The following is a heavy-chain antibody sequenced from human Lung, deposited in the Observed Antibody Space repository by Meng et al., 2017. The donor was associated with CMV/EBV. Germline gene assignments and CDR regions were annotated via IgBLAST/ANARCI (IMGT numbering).Heavy chain of an antibody. Sequence: GGSXRLSCAASGFTFNTYSMTWVRQAPGKGLEWVSYISSSGTTIHYADSVKGRFTISRDNGKNSLYLQMNSLRAEDTALYYCARGMSIAAPRFFVYWGQGXLVTVSS. CDR2: ISSSGTTI. J-gene: IGHJ4*02. D-gene: IGHD6-6*01. CDR1: GFTFNTYS. CDR3: ARGMSIAAPRFFVY. V-gene: IGHV3-48*04.